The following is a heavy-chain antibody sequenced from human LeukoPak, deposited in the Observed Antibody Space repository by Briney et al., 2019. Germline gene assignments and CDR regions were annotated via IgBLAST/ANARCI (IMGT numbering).Heavy chain of an antibody. CDR2: INPSGTDT. CDR1: GFTFNSYA. Sequence: GGSLRLSCAASGFTFNSYAMSWVRQAPGKGLEWVSAINPSGTDTYYADSVKGRFTISRDNSKNTLYLQMSSLRAEDSAVYYCAKRGGYETMAAFDYWGQGTLVAVSS. J-gene: IGHJ4*02. CDR3: AKRGGYETMAAFDY. V-gene: IGHV3-23*01. D-gene: IGHD3-10*01.